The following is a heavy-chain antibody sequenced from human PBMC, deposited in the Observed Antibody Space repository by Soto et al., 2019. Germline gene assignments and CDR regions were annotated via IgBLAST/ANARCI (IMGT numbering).Heavy chain of an antibody. CDR2: ISSSSSTI. Sequence: GGSLRLSCAASGFTFSSYSMNWVRQAPGKGLEWVSYISSSSSTIYYADSVKGRFTISRDNAKNSLYLQMNSLRDEDTAVYYCARDPSRYYDSSGYFNYWGQGTLVTVSS. CDR3: ARDPSRYYDSSGYFNY. J-gene: IGHJ4*02. V-gene: IGHV3-48*02. D-gene: IGHD3-22*01. CDR1: GFTFSSYS.